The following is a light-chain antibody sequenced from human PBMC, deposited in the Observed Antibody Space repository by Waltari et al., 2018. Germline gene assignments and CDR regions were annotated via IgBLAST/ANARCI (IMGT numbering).Light chain of an antibody. V-gene: IGLV1-44*01. CDR2: ATD. J-gene: IGLJ3*02. CDR3: ASWDSRLNGVV. Sequence: YQNFPGATHKHLVHATDQRPSGSPDRFAGSTSGTSASLAISGLQSEDEAYYFCASWDSRLNGVVFGGGTKLTVL.